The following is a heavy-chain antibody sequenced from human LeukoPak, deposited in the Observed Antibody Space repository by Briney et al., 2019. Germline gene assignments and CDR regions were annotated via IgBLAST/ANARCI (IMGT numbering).Heavy chain of an antibody. Sequence: SQTLSLTCTFSGASISTGGHYWTWIRQPPGGGLEWIGYIYYTGSIDYNPSLKGRLTISLDKSKNQFSLKLNSVTAADTAIYYCARDLSYYFGSGTSALDVWGRGTAVTVSS. CDR3: ARDLSYYFGSGTSALDV. CDR2: IYYTGSI. CDR1: GASISTGGHY. V-gene: IGHV4-31*03. J-gene: IGHJ6*02. D-gene: IGHD3-10*01.